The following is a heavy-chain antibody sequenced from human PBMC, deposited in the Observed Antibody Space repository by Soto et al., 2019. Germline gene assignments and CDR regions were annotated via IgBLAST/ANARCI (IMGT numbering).Heavy chain of an antibody. D-gene: IGHD3-3*01. CDR2: INPTDGSV. CDR3: ARDFGRHGAVDTTGWFDP. J-gene: IGHJ5*02. Sequence: QVQLVQSGAEVKKPGASVKVSCTASGYTLKSFYMHWVRQAPGQGLEWIGMINPTDGSVSFAQKFQDRVTLTTDRPTSTVYMELSSLTREDTAVYFCARDFGRHGAVDTTGWFDPWGQGTLVTVSS. V-gene: IGHV1-46*02. CDR1: GYTLKSFY.